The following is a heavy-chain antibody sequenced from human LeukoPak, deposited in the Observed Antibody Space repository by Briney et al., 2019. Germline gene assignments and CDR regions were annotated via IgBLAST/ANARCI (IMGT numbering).Heavy chain of an antibody. CDR3: ARGITVTSYYYYYYYMDV. J-gene: IGHJ6*03. CDR1: GGSISSYY. Sequence: PSETLSLTCTVSGGSISSYYWSWIRQPPGKGLEWIGYIYYSGSTNYNPSLKSRVTISVDTSKNQFSLKLSSVTAADTAVYYCARGITVTSYYYYYYYMDVWGNGTTVTVSS. CDR2: IYYSGST. V-gene: IGHV4-59*01. D-gene: IGHD1-14*01.